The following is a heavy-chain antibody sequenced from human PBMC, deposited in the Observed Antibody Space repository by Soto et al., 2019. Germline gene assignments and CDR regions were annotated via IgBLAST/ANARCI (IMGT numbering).Heavy chain of an antibody. CDR1: GFTCSDHY. J-gene: IGHJ4*02. CDR2: ISSSGSTI. D-gene: IGHD2-15*01. V-gene: IGHV3-11*01. CDR3: ARQAPRGIGLSPYYFDY. Sequence: GGSLRLSCAASGFTCSDHYMDWVRQAPGKGLEWVSYISSSGSTIYYADSVKGRFTISRDNAKNSLYLQMNSLRAEETACYYSARQAPRGIGLSPYYFDYWGKGTVDPVSS.